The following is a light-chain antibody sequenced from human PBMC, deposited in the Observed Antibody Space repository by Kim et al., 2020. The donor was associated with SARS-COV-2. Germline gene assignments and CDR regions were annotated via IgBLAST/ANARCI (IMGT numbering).Light chain of an antibody. CDR3: CSYAGSYTFEV. Sequence: SVTISCTGTSSDVGGYNYVSWYQQHPGKAPKLMIYDVSKRPSGVPDRFSGSKSGNTASLTISGLQAEDEADYYCCSYAGSYTFEVFGGGTKVTVL. CDR2: DVS. J-gene: IGLJ3*02. V-gene: IGLV2-11*01. CDR1: SSDVGGYNY.